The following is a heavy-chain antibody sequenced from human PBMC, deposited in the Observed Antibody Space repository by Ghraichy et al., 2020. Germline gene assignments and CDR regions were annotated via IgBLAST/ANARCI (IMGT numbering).Heavy chain of an antibody. J-gene: IGHJ4*02. V-gene: IGHV2-5*02. CDR2: IYWDDNK. Sequence: GVAVSGAGRGGGGIRQSPGKALEWLALIYWDDNKAYSPSLQSRLTITKDTSKNQVVLTMANMDPVDTATYFCAHRGSGTYEGIFDYWGQGILVTVSS. CDR3: AHRGSGTYEGIFDY. CDR1: GVAVSGAGRG. D-gene: IGHD3-3*01.